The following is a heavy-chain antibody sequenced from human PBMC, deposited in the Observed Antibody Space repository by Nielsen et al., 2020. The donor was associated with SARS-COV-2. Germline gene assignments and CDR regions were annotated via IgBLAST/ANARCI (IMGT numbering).Heavy chain of an antibody. CDR2: ISSSGSTI. V-gene: IGHV3-48*03. Sequence: WIRQPPGKGLEWVSYISSSGSTIYYADSVKGRFTISRDNAKNSLYLQMNSLRAEDTAVYYCARGYSSWYYFDCWGQGTLVTVSS. J-gene: IGHJ4*02. CDR3: ARGYSSWYYFDC. D-gene: IGHD6-13*01.